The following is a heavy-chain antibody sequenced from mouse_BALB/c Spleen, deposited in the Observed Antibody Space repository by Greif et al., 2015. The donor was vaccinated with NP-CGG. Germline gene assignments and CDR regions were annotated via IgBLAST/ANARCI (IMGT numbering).Heavy chain of an antibody. J-gene: IGHJ4*01. Sequence: VKLVESGAELMKPGASVKISCKATGYTFSSYWIEWVKQRPGHGLEWIGEILPGSGSTNYNEKFKGKATLTADTSSNTAYMQLSSLTSEDSAVYYCARKTGPITTATGESYAMDYWGQGTSVTVSS. CDR2: ILPGSGST. D-gene: IGHD1-2*01. CDR3: ARKTGPITTATGESYAMDY. V-gene: IGHV1-9*01. CDR1: GYTFSSYW.